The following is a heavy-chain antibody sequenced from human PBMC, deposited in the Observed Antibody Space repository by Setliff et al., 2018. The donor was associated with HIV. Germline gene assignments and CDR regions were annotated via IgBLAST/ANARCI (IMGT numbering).Heavy chain of an antibody. CDR3: ARPQYYYDTSGDDD. CDR2: VSGSGGST. V-gene: IGHV3-23*01. J-gene: IGHJ4*02. CDR1: GFTFNTYA. D-gene: IGHD3-22*01. Sequence: GGSLRLSCAASGFTFNTYAMSWVRQAPGKGLEWVSIVSGSGGSTYYADSVKGRFTISRDNSKNTLYLQMNSLRVDDTAVYYCARPQYYYDTSGDDDWGQGTLVTVSS.